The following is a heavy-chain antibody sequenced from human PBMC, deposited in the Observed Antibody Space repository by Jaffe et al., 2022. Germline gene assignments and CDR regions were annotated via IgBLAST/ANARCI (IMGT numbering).Heavy chain of an antibody. D-gene: IGHD3-10*01. CDR1: GFTFSSYE. CDR2: ISSSGSTI. V-gene: IGHV3-48*03. J-gene: IGHJ3*02. Sequence: EVQLVESGGGLVQPGGSLRLSCAASGFTFSSYEMNWVRQAPGKGLEWVSYISSSGSTIYYADSVKGRFTISRDNAKNSLYLQMNSLRAEDTAVYYCARDGAVYYYGSGSYLIWGQGTMVTVSS. CDR3: ARDGAVYYYGSGSYLI.